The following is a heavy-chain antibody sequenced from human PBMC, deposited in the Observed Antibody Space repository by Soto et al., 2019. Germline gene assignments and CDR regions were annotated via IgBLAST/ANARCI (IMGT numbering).Heavy chain of an antibody. V-gene: IGHV4-31*03. CDR1: GGSISNNNYF. Sequence: QVQLQESGPGLVKPSQTLSLTCTVSGGSISNNNYFWSWIRQHPGKGLEWIGCIHYRGSAYYNPSLSGRVTILVDTTKNQFSMKLSSVTAADTAMYYCAREVNVPADADAFDIWGQGTMVTVSS. D-gene: IGHD2-2*01. CDR3: AREVNVPADADAFDI. J-gene: IGHJ3*02. CDR2: IHYRGSA.